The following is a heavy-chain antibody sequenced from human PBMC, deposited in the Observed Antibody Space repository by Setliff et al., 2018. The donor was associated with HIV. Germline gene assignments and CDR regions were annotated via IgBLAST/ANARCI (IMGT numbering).Heavy chain of an antibody. Sequence: SCKASGYSFTTYYIHWMRQAPGQGLEWLAVINPGGGNTTYAQRFQGRVTMTRDTSTSTVYMELSSLRSEDTAAYYCARQRMTGSTFDFDYWGQGTRVTVSS. J-gene: IGHJ4*02. CDR1: GYSFTTYY. CDR2: INPGGGNT. V-gene: IGHV1-46*01. CDR3: ARQRMTGSTFDFDY. D-gene: IGHD1-7*01.